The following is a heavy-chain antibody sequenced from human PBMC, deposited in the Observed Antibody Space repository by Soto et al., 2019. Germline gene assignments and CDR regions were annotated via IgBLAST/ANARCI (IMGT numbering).Heavy chain of an antibody. J-gene: IGHJ4*02. CDR3: AKDLIVAESIVGATLFDY. D-gene: IGHD1-26*01. V-gene: IGHV3-30*18. Sequence: GGSLRLSCAASGFTFSSYGMHWVRQAPGKGLEWVAVISYDGSNKYYADSVKGRFTISRDNSKNTLYLQMNSLRAEDTAVYYCAKDLIVAESIVGATLFDYWGQGTLVTVSS. CDR1: GFTFSSYG. CDR2: ISYDGSNK.